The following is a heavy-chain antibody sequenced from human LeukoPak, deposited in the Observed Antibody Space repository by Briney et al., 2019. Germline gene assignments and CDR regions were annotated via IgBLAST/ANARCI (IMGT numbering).Heavy chain of an antibody. J-gene: IGHJ5*02. CDR2: ISYGANT. Sequence: PSETLSLTCSVSGASISSGTHYWAWLRQPPGKGLEWIGRISYGANTYYNPSLESRVTISLATSRNQFSLKLRSVTATDTAVYFCARQEDGYYYDNSWFGPWGQGTQVTVSS. CDR3: ARQEDGYYYDNSWFGP. V-gene: IGHV4-39*01. D-gene: IGHD3-22*01. CDR1: GASISSGTHY.